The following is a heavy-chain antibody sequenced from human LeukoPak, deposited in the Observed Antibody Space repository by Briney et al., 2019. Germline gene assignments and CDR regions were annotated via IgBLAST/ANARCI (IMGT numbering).Heavy chain of an antibody. J-gene: IGHJ6*02. Sequence: GASVKVSCKASGYTFTSYGISWVRQAPGQGLEWMGWISAYNGNTNYAQKLQGRVTMTTDTSTSTAYMELRSLRSDDTAVYYCARVGLYYLHSLSVLKNDMDVWGQGTTVTVSS. CDR2: ISAYNGNT. V-gene: IGHV1-18*01. CDR3: ARVGLYYLHSLSVLKNDMDV. CDR1: GYTFTSYG. D-gene: IGHD3-22*01.